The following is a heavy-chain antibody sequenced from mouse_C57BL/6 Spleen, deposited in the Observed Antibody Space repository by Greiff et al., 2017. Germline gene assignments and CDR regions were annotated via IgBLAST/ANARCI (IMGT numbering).Heavy chain of an antibody. CDR1: GYTFTSYW. CDR3: ARRIYYYGSSLYYAMDY. V-gene: IGHV1-55*01. J-gene: IGHJ4*01. CDR2: IYPGSGST. Sequence: VQLQQPGAELVKPGASVKMSCKASGYTFTSYWITWVKQRPGQGLEWIGDIYPGSGSTNYNEKFKSKATLTVDTSSSTAYMQLSSLTSEYSAVYYCARRIYYYGSSLYYAMDYWGQGTSVTVSS. D-gene: IGHD1-1*01.